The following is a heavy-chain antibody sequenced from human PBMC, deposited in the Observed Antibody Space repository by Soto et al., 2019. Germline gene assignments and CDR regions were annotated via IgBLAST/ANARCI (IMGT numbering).Heavy chain of an antibody. V-gene: IGHV3-13*01. CDR3: ARGLYSSSWYLDY. CDR2: IGTAGDT. Sequence: EVQLVESGGGLVQPGGSLRLSCAASGFTFSSYDMHWVRQTTGKGLEWVSAIGTAGDTYYPGSVKGRFTISRENAKNSLYLQMNSLRAGDTAVYYCARGLYSSSWYLDYWGQGTLVTVSS. D-gene: IGHD6-13*01. CDR1: GFTFSSYD. J-gene: IGHJ4*02.